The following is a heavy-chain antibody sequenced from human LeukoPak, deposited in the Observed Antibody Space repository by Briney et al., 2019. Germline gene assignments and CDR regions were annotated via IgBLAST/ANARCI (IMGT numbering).Heavy chain of an antibody. D-gene: IGHD3-10*01. CDR1: GGSISSYY. CDR2: IYYRGST. CDR3: ARGDYYGSGSYPSHLFDY. J-gene: IGHJ4*02. Sequence: SETLSLTCTVSGGSISSYYWSWIRQPPGKGLEWIGYIYYRGSTNYSPSLKSRVTISVDTSKNQFSLKLSSVTAADTAVYYCARGDYYGSGSYPSHLFDYWGQGTLVTVSS. V-gene: IGHV4-59*01.